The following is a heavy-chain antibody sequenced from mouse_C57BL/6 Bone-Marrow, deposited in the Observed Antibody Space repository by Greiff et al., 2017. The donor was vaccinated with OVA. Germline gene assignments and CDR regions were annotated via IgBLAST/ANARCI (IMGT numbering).Heavy chain of an antibody. V-gene: IGHV1-36*01. CDR3: AALGGSSYVWFAY. CDR2: VYPYNGGT. Sequence: VQLQQSGPVLVKPGPSVKISCKASGFTFTDYYMHWVKQSHGKSLEWIGLVYPYNGGTSYNQKFKGKATLTVDTSSSTAYMELNSLTSEDSAVYYWAALGGSSYVWFAYWGQGTLVTVSA. J-gene: IGHJ3*01. D-gene: IGHD1-1*01. CDR1: GFTFTDYY.